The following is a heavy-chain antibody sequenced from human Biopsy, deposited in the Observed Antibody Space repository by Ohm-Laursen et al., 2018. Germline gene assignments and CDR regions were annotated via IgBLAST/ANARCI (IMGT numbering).Heavy chain of an antibody. CDR2: IDSSAAST. CDR1: GFTFKNYA. CDR3: ASYLNGDPSAFDS. Sequence: GSLRLSFAASGFTFKNYAMNWVRQAPGKGLDWVSSIDSSAASTFYADSVKGRFTISRDISKNTLYLQMNSLISADTAIYYCASYLNGDPSAFDSWGQGTPVTVSS. V-gene: IGHV3-23*01. D-gene: IGHD4-17*01. J-gene: IGHJ4*02.